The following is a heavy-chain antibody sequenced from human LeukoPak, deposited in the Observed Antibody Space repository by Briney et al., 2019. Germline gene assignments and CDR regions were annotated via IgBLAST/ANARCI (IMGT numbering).Heavy chain of an antibody. V-gene: IGHV1-2*02. Sequence: ASVKVSCKASGYTFTGYYMHWVRQAPGQGLERMGWINPNSGGTNYAQKFQGRVTMTRDTSISTAYMELSRLRSDDTAVYYCARGAYSSSWYGLSQFDYWGQGTLVTVSS. J-gene: IGHJ4*02. D-gene: IGHD6-13*01. CDR3: ARGAYSSSWYGLSQFDY. CDR2: INPNSGGT. CDR1: GYTFTGYY.